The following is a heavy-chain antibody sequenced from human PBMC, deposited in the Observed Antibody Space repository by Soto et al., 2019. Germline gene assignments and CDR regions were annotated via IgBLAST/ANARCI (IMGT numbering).Heavy chain of an antibody. Sequence: SVKVSCKASGFTFTSSAVQWVRQARGQRLEWIGWIVVGSGNTNYAQKFQERVTITRDMSTSTAYMELSSLRSEDTAVYYCAAVGKRWSPPYYFDYWGQGTLVTVSS. D-gene: IGHD2-15*01. CDR3: AAVGKRWSPPYYFDY. CDR1: GFTFTSSA. CDR2: IVVGSGNT. V-gene: IGHV1-58*01. J-gene: IGHJ4*02.